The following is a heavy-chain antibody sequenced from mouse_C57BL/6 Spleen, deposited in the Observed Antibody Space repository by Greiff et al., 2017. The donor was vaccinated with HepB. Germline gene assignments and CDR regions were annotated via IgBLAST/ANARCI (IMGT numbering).Heavy chain of an antibody. V-gene: IGHV3-6*01. D-gene: IGHD3-2*02. CDR2: ISYDGSN. J-gene: IGHJ3*01. Sequence: EVQRVESGPGLVKPSQSLSLTCSVTGYSITSGYYWNWIRQFPGNKLEWMGYISYDGSNNYNPSLKNRISITRDTSKNQFFLKLNSVTTEDTATYYCAREAQDSSGYWFAYWGQGTLVTVSA. CDR1: GYSITSGYY. CDR3: AREAQDSSGYWFAY.